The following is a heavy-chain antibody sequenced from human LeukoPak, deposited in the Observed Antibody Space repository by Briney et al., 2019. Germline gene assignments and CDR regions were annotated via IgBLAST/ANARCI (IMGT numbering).Heavy chain of an antibody. CDR1: GFTFSSYE. D-gene: IGHD6-13*01. Sequence: PGGSLRLSCTASGFTFSSYEMNWVRQAPGKGLEWVSHISSSGTIIYYADSVKGRFTISRDNAKNSLYLQMNSLRAEDTAVYYCARSVIGSSWYSHWGQGTLVTVSS. CDR2: ISSSGTII. CDR3: ARSVIGSSWYSH. J-gene: IGHJ4*02. V-gene: IGHV3-48*03.